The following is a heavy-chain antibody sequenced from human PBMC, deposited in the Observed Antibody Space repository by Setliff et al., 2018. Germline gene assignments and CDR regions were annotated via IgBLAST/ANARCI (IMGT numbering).Heavy chain of an antibody. CDR3: AKSTVAYYDFWSGYSPSFDY. D-gene: IGHD3-3*01. CDR1: GFSFSDYY. Sequence: LRLSCAASGFSFSDYYMSWARQAPGKGLEWISKISGNGITIYYADSVRGRFTISRDNAKNSLFLQMNSLRAEDTALYYCAKSTVAYYDFWSGYSPSFDYWGQGTLVTVSS. J-gene: IGHJ4*02. CDR2: ISGNGITI. V-gene: IGHV3-11*04.